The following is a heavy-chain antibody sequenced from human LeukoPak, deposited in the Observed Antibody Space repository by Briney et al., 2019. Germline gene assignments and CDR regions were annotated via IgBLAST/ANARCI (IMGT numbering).Heavy chain of an antibody. Sequence: ASVKVSCKASGYTFTDYYMHWVRQPPGQGFELMGWINPNDGDTNYAQKFQGRVTMTRDTSISTAHMEVSRLRSDDTAVYYCARANFLYCSSSTCLFDYWGQGTLVTVSS. V-gene: IGHV1-2*02. CDR1: GYTFTDYY. J-gene: IGHJ4*02. D-gene: IGHD2-2*01. CDR2: INPNDGDT. CDR3: ARANFLYCSSSTCLFDY.